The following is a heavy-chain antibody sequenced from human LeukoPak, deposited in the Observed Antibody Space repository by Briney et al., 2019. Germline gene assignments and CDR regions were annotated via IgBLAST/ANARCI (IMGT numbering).Heavy chain of an antibody. CDR2: ISYDGSNK. J-gene: IGHJ6*02. CDR3: ARDDPPWKHYGMDV. Sequence: GGSLRLSCAASGFTFSSYAMHWVRQAPGKGLEWVAVISYDGSNKYYADSVKGRFTISRDNSKNTLYLQMNSLRAEDTAVYYCARDDPPWKHYGMDVWGQGTTVTVPS. D-gene: IGHD1-1*01. CDR1: GFTFSSYA. V-gene: IGHV3-30-3*01.